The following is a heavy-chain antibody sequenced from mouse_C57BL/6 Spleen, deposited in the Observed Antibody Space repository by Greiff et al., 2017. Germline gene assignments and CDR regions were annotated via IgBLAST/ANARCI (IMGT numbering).Heavy chain of an antibody. J-gene: IGHJ3*01. CDR1: GYAFSSSW. D-gene: IGHD3-2*02. V-gene: IGHV1-82*01. CDR3: ARSGDSSGSLFAY. Sequence: QVQLKESGPELVKPGASVKISCKASGYAFSSSWMNWVKQRPGKGLEWIGRIYPGDGDTNYNGKFKGKATLTADKSSSTAYMQLSSLTSEDSAVYFCARSGDSSGSLFAYWGQGTLVTVSA. CDR2: IYPGDGDT.